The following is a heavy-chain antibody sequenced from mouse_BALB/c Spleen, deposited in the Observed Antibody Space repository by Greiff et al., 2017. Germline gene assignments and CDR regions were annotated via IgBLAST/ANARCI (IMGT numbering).Heavy chain of an antibody. Sequence: QVQLKESGAELAKPGASVKMSCKASGYTFTSYWMLWVKQRPGQGLEWIGYINPSTGYTEYNQKFKDKATLTADKSSSTAYMQLSSLTSEDSAVYYCARKVTGYWGQGTTLTVSS. CDR2: INPSTGYT. V-gene: IGHV1-7*01. CDR1: GYTFTSYW. D-gene: IGHD2-1*01. CDR3: ARKVTGY. J-gene: IGHJ2*01.